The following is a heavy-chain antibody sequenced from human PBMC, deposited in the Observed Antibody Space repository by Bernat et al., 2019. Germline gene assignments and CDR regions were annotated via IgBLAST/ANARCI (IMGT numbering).Heavy chain of an antibody. CDR2: IYSGGST. CDR1: GFTVSSNY. CDR3: ARGGSSSANNWFDL. D-gene: IGHD6-6*01. Sequence: EVQLVETGGGLIQPGGSLRLSCAASGFTVSSNYMSWVRQAPGKGLEWVSVIYSGGSTYYADSVKGRFTISRDNSKNTLYLQMNSLRAEDTAVYYCARGGSSSANNWFDLWGQGTMVTVSS. J-gene: IGHJ5*02. V-gene: IGHV3-53*05.